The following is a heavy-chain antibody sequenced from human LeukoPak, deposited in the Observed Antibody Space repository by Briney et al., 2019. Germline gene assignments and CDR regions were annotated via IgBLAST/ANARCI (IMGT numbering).Heavy chain of an antibody. CDR2: IKQDGSEK. CDR1: GFTFSSYW. D-gene: IGHD3-10*01. J-gene: IGHJ3*02. V-gene: IGHV3-7*03. CDR3: VKRSNDAFDI. Sequence: GGSLRLSCAASGFTFSSYWMSWVRQAPGKGLEWVANIKQDGSEKYYVDSVKGRFTISRDNAKKSLFLQMNSLRAEDTALYYCVKRSNDAFDIWGQGTMVTVSS.